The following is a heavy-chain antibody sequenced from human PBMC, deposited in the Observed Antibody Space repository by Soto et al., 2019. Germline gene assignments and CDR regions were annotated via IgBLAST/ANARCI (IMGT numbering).Heavy chain of an antibody. CDR2: IYYSGST. CDR1: GGSISSYY. D-gene: IGHD6-6*01. J-gene: IGHJ4*02. Sequence: LSLTCTVSGGSISSYYWSWIRQPPGKGLEWIGYIYYSGSTNYNPSLKSRVTISVDTSKNQFSLKLSSVTAADTAVYYCARGSSTAARGRFDYWGQGTLVTVSS. CDR3: ARGSSTAARGRFDY. V-gene: IGHV4-59*01.